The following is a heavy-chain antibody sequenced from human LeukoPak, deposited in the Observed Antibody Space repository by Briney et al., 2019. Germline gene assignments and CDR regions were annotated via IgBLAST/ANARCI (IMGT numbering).Heavy chain of an antibody. CDR2: ISWNSGSI. Sequence: GGSLRLSCAASGFTFDDYAMHWVRQAPGKGLEWVSGISWNSGSIGYADSVKGRFTISRDNAKNSLYLQMNSLRAEGTALYYCAKGAVAASGYFQHWGQGTLVTVSS. J-gene: IGHJ1*01. CDR1: GFTFDDYA. D-gene: IGHD6-19*01. V-gene: IGHV3-9*01. CDR3: AKGAVAASGYFQH.